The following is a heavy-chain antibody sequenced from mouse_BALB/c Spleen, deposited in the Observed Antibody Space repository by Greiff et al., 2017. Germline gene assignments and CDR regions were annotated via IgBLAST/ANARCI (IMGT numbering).Heavy chain of an antibody. CDR1: GYTFTSYW. V-gene: IGHV1-5*01. Sequence: VQLQQSGTVLARPGASVKMSCKASGYTFTSYWMHWVKQRPGQGLEWIGAIYPGNSDTSYNQKFKGKAKLTAVTSTSTAYMELSSLTNEDSAVYYCTRRDGTGAMDYWGQGTSVTVSS. CDR3: TRRDGTGAMDY. J-gene: IGHJ4*01. D-gene: IGHD4-1*01. CDR2: IYPGNSDT.